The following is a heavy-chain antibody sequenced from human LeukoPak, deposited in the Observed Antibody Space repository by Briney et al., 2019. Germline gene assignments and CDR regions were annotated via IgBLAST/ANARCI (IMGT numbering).Heavy chain of an antibody. J-gene: IGHJ3*02. CDR2: IYYSGST. Sequence: SETLSLTCTVSGGSISSYYWSWIRQPPGKGLEWIGYIYYSGSTNYNPSLKSRVTISVDTSKNQFSLKLSSVTAADTAVYYCARGRYNWNDGFDAFDIWGQGTMVTVSS. D-gene: IGHD1-20*01. CDR3: ARGRYNWNDGFDAFDI. V-gene: IGHV4-59*12. CDR1: GGSISSYY.